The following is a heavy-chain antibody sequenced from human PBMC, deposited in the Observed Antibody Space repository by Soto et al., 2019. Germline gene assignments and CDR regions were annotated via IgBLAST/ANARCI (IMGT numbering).Heavy chain of an antibody. D-gene: IGHD3-9*01. V-gene: IGHV4-34*01. J-gene: IGHJ4*02. CDR1: GDSLRGQS. CDR3: ARTPFSLTLGTVLHYFDS. Sequence: SETLSLTCAVVGDSLRGQSWNWIRQSPGKGLEWIGEIDQSGTTNYNPSLKNRVTISVDTSKNQLSLNLTSVTAADTAVYYCARTPFSLTLGTVLHYFDSWGQGTLVTVSS. CDR2: IDQSGTT.